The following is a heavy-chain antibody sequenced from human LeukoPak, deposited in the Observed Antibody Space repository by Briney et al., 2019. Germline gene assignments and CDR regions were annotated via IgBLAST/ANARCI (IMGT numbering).Heavy chain of an antibody. CDR1: GFTFSGSA. CDR3: TRHGGYCSSTSCYRYDY. D-gene: IGHD2-2*03. CDR2: IRSKANSYAT. J-gene: IGHJ4*02. V-gene: IGHV3-73*01. Sequence: PGGSLRLSCAAPGFTFSGSAMHWVRQASGKGLEWVGRIRSKANSYATAYAASVKGRFTISRDDSKNTAYLQMNSLKTEDTAVYYCTRHGGYCSSTSCYRYDYWGQGTLVTVSS.